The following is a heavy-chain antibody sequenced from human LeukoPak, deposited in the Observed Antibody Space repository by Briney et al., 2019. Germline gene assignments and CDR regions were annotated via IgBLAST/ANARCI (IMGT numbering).Heavy chain of an antibody. CDR3: ARDASGSYLFDY. Sequence: ASVKVSFKASGYTFTTYYMHWVRQAPGQGPEWMGVINPSADSTSYAQKFQGRVTLTSDMSTSTVYMELSSLRSEDTAVYYCARDASGSYLFDYWGQGTLVTVSS. V-gene: IGHV1-46*01. D-gene: IGHD1-26*01. CDR2: INPSADST. CDR1: GYTFTTYY. J-gene: IGHJ4*02.